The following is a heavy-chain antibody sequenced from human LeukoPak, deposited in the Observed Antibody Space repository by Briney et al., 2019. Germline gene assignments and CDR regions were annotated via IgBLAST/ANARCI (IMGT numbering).Heavy chain of an antibody. CDR1: GFTFSSYY. V-gene: IGHV3-66*01. CDR2: IYSGGST. Sequence: PGGSLRLSCAASGFTFSSYYMTWVRQAPGKGLEWVSVIYSGGSTCYTNSVRGRFTISRDNSKNTVYLQLNSLRGEDTAMYYCGKGLDVFDIWGQGTTVTVSS. J-gene: IGHJ3*02. CDR3: GKGLDVFDI.